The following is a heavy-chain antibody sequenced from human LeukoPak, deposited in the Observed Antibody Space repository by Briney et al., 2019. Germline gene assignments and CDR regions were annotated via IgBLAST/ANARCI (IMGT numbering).Heavy chain of an antibody. CDR1: GITFSRYS. D-gene: IGHD1-7*01. J-gene: IGHJ5*02. Sequence: PGGSLRLSCTASGITFSRYSMNWVRQAPGKGLEWVSSISETSSHMYYADSVRGRFTISRDNARNSLFLQMNGLRAEDTAVYYCARDHNNWNYGVIDLWGQGTLVSVSS. CDR3: ARDHNNWNYGVIDL. CDR2: ISETSSHM. V-gene: IGHV3-21*04.